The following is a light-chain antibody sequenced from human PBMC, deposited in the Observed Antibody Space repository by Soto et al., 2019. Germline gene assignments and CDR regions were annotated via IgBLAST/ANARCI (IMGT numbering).Light chain of an antibody. CDR1: SSDVGGYNY. J-gene: IGLJ2*01. Sequence: QSALTQPASVSGSPGQSITISCTGTSSDVGGYNYVSWYQQHPGKAPKLMIYDVSNRPSGVSNRFSGSKSGNTASLTISGLQAEDEADYYCSSDTSISTSVVFGGGTKLTVL. CDR2: DVS. CDR3: SSDTSISTSVV. V-gene: IGLV2-14*01.